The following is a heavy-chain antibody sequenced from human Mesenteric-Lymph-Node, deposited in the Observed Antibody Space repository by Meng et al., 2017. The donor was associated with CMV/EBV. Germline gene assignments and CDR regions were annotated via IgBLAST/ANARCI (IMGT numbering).Heavy chain of an antibody. CDR3: ARTNNWGFDY. CDR1: GYTFSSYA. D-gene: IGHD3-16*01. Sequence: VQSVQSGAEVKIPGASPKVSCKASGYTFSSYAMHWVRQAPGQRLEWMGWINIVEDKTKTSQNFQGRVTLTRDTSANPAYMELSSLRSDDTAVYYCARTNNWGFDYWGQGTLVTVSS. V-gene: IGHV1-3*04. J-gene: IGHJ4*02. CDR2: INIVEDKT.